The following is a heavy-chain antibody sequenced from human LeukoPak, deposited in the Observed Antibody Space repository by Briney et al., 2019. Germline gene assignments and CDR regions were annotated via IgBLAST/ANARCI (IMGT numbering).Heavy chain of an antibody. Sequence: HSETLSLTCTVSGGSISSYYWSWIRQPPEKGLEWIGYTYYSGSTNYNPSLKSRVTISVDTSKNQFSLKLSSVTAADTAVYYCARRYCSGGSCYSAIDNWGQGTLVTVSS. CDR3: ARRYCSGGSCYSAIDN. J-gene: IGHJ4*02. V-gene: IGHV4-59*08. D-gene: IGHD2-15*01. CDR2: TYYSGST. CDR1: GGSISSYY.